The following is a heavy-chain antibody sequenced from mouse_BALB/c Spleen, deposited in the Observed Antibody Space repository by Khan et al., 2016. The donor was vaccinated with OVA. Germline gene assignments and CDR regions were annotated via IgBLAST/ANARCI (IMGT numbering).Heavy chain of an antibody. Sequence: EVQLQESGPSLVKPSQTLSLTCSVTGDSITSGYWSWLRKFPGNKLEYMGYMIYSGNTYYNPSLKSRISITRHTSKNLYYLQLNSVTTEDTATYYCARSTYRYAFAYWGQGTLVTVSA. J-gene: IGHJ3*01. V-gene: IGHV3-8*02. CDR1: GDSITSGY. CDR3: ARSTYRYAFAY. CDR2: MIYSGNT. D-gene: IGHD2-14*01.